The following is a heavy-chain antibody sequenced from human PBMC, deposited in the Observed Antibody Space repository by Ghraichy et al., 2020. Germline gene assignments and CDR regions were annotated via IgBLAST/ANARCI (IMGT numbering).Heavy chain of an antibody. V-gene: IGHV1-69*02. CDR3: ARRATSYDYFDY. J-gene: IGHJ4*02. CDR1: GDTFSTSI. D-gene: IGHD2-2*01. Sequence: SVKVSYKASGDTFSTSIIGWVRQAPGQGLEWMGRVITSLGFADYAQKFQGRLRITADKSTNTAYMDLSSLRSDDTAVYYCARRATSYDYFDYWGQGTLVTVSS. CDR2: VITSLGFA.